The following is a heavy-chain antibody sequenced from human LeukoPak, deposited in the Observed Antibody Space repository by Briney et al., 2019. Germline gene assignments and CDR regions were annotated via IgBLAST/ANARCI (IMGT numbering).Heavy chain of an antibody. CDR1: GFTFSSYE. J-gene: IGHJ6*04. CDR3: AELGITMIGGV. CDR2: ISSSGSTI. Sequence: LPGGSLRLSCAASGFTFSSYEMNWVRQAPGKGLECVSYISSSGSTIYYADSVKGRYTISRDNAKNSLYLQMNSLRAEDTAVYYCAELGITMIGGVWGKGTTVTISS. D-gene: IGHD3-10*02. V-gene: IGHV3-48*03.